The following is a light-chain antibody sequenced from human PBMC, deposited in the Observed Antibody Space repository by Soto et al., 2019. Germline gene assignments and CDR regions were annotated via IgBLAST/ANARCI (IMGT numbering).Light chain of an antibody. Sequence: QSVLTQPPSAPGTPGQRVTVSCSGSSSNVGSNTINWYQQLPGKAPRLLIYSNDQRPSGVPDRFSGSKSGTSASLAISGLQSEDEGDYYCAAWDDSLIGYVFGAGTKVTDL. CDR2: SND. CDR1: SSNVGSNT. J-gene: IGLJ1*01. CDR3: AAWDDSLIGYV. V-gene: IGLV1-44*01.